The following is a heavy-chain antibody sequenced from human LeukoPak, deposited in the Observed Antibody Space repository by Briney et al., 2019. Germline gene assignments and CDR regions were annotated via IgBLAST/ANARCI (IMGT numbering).Heavy chain of an antibody. CDR3: AKSGLNRFDY. Sequence: GGSLRLSCAASGFTFSSFAMSWVRQAPGEGLEWVSGISGSGGGSTYYADSVKGRFSISRDNSKNTLYLQMNSLRAEDTAVYFCAKSGLNRFDYWGQGTLVTVSS. V-gene: IGHV3-23*01. CDR1: GFTFSSFA. J-gene: IGHJ4*02. CDR2: ISGSGGGST. D-gene: IGHD2-15*01.